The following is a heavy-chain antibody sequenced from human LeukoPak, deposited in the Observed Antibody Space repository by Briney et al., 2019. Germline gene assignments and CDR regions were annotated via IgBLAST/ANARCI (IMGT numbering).Heavy chain of an antibody. CDR3: ARGNHDYGDYVIDY. J-gene: IGHJ4*02. Sequence: GGSLRLSCAASGFTFSSYAMHWVRQAPGKGLEWVAVISYDGSNKYYADSVKGRFTISRDNSKNTLYLQMNSLRAEDTAVYYCARGNHDYGDYVIDYWGQGTLVTVSS. V-gene: IGHV3-30*04. D-gene: IGHD4-17*01. CDR1: GFTFSSYA. CDR2: ISYDGSNK.